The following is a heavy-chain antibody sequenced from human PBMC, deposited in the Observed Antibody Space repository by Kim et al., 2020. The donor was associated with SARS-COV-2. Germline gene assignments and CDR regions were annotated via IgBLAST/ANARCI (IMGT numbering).Heavy chain of an antibody. J-gene: IGHJ4*02. V-gene: IGHV4-4*07. CDR3: ATSTKPGADLDY. CDR1: GGSISSYY. CDR2: IYTSGST. D-gene: IGHD1-26*01. Sequence: SETLSLTCTVSGGSISSYYWSWIRQPAGKGLEWIGRIYTSGSTNYNPSLKSRVTMSVDTSKNQFSLKLSSVTAADTAVYYCATSTKPGADLDYWGQGTLVTVSS.